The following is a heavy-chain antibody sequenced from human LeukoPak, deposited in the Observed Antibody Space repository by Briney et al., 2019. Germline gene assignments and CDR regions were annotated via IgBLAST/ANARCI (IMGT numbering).Heavy chain of an antibody. V-gene: IGHV1-24*01. CDR1: GYTLTELS. J-gene: IGHJ4*02. Sequence: ASVKVSCKVSGYTLTELSMHWVRQAPGKGLEWMGGFDPEDGETIYAQKFQGRVTMTEDTSTDTAYMELSSLRSEDTAVYYCATSYYDSSGYLPFDYWGQGTLVTVSS. CDR3: ATSYYDSSGYLPFDY. D-gene: IGHD3-22*01. CDR2: FDPEDGET.